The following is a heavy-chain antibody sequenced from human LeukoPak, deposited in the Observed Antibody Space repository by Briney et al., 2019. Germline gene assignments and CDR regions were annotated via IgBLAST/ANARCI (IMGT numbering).Heavy chain of an antibody. CDR3: AGGVQGVSSWFDP. CDR2: VSYDGVNK. D-gene: IGHD3-10*01. CDR1: GFTFSSYA. J-gene: IGHJ5*02. Sequence: PGGSLRLSCAASGFTFSSYAFHWVRQAPGKGLEWVAAVSYDGVNKYYADSVKGRFTISRDSFNNNLQMNSLRIDDTAVYYCAGGVQGVSSWFDPWGQGTLVTVSS. V-gene: IGHV3-30*04.